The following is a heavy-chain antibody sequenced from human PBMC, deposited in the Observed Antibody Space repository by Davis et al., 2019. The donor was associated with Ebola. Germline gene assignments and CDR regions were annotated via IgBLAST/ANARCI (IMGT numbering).Heavy chain of an antibody. J-gene: IGHJ3*02. Sequence: GESLKISCAASGFTFSSYAMSWVRQAPGKGLEWVSAISGSGGSTYYADSVKGRFTFSRDNSKNTLYLQMNSLRAEDTAVYYCARDPHGSGSYLDAFDIWGQGTMVTVSS. CDR1: GFTFSSYA. CDR3: ARDPHGSGSYLDAFDI. D-gene: IGHD1-26*01. V-gene: IGHV3-23*01. CDR2: ISGSGGST.